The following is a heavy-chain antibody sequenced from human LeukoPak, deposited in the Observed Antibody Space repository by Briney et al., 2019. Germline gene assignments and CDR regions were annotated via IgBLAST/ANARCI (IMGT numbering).Heavy chain of an antibody. J-gene: IGHJ5*02. CDR3: ARIDIVVVPAASARSGWFDP. CDR1: GGSFSGYY. V-gene: IGHV4-34*01. CDR2: INHSGST. Sequence: PSETLSLTCAVYGGSFSGYYWSWLRQPPGKGLEWIGEINHSGSTNYNPSLKSRVTISVDTSKNQFSLKLSSVTAADTAVYYCARIDIVVVPAASARSGWFDPWGQGTLVTVSS. D-gene: IGHD2-2*01.